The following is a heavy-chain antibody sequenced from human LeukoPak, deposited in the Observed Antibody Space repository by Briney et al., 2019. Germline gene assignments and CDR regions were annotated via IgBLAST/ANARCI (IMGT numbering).Heavy chain of an antibody. V-gene: IGHV1-2*02. CDR2: INPNSGCT. Sequence: ASVKVSCKASGYTFTGYYMHWVRQAPGQGLEWMGWINPNSGCTNYAQKFQGRVTMTRDTSISTDYMELSTLRSDDTAVYYCARRRITIFGVVIYRRGNAFDIWGQGTMVTVSS. J-gene: IGHJ3*02. CDR3: ARRRITIFGVVIYRRGNAFDI. CDR1: GYTFTGYY. D-gene: IGHD3-3*01.